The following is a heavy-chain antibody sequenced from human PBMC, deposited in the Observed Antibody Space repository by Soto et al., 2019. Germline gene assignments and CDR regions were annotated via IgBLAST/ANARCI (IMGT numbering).Heavy chain of an antibody. V-gene: IGHV3-48*01. J-gene: IGHJ6*02. CDR2: ISNSCSTI. D-gene: IGHD2-15*01. Sequence: GGSLRLSCAASGFTFSSYSMNWVRQAPGKGLEWVSYISNSCSTIFYADSVKGRFTISRDNAKNSLYLQMNSLRGEDTAVYYCARDPYCSSSSCYSYGMDVWGQGTTVTVSS. CDR1: GFTFSSYS. CDR3: ARDPYCSSSSCYSYGMDV.